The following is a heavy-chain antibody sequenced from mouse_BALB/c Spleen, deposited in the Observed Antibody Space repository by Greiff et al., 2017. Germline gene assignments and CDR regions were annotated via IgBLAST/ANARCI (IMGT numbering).Heavy chain of an antibody. J-gene: IGHJ2*01. CDR2: IDPANGNT. D-gene: IGHD2-12*01. CDR3: ARVTTGFDY. CDR1: GFNIKDTY. Sequence: EVQVVESGAELVKPGASVKLSCTASGFNIKDTYMHWVKQRPEQGLEWIGRIDPANGNTKYDPKFQGKATITADTSSNTAYLQLSSLTSEDTAVYYCARVTTGFDYWGQGTTLTVSS. V-gene: IGHV14-3*02.